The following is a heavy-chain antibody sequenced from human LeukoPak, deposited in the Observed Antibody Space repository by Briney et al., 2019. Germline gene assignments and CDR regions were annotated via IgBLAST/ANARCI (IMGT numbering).Heavy chain of an antibody. V-gene: IGHV4-59*01. CDR2: IYYSGST. CDR3: AASSSWSLDAFDI. CDR1: GGSISSYY. Sequence: SETLSLTCTVSGGSISSYYWSWIRQPPGKGLEWIGYIYYSGSTNYNPSLKSRVTISVDTSKNQFSLKLSSVAAADTAVYYCAASSSWSLDAFDIWGQGTMVTVSS. J-gene: IGHJ3*02. D-gene: IGHD6-13*01.